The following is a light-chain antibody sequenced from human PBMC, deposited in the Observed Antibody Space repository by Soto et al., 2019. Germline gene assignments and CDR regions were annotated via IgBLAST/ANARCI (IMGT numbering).Light chain of an antibody. CDR2: DVS. CDR1: RRDVGGYNY. CDR3: SSYTSSANYV. V-gene: IGLV2-14*03. J-gene: IGLJ1*01. Sequence: QSVLTQPASVSGSPGQSIAISCTGTRRDVGGYNYVSWYQHHPGKAPKLMIYDVSNRPSGVSDRFSGSKSGNTASLTISGLQAEDEADYYCSSYTSSANYVFGTGT.